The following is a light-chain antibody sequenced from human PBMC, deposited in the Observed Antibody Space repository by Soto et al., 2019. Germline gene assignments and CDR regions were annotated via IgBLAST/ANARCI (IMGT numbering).Light chain of an antibody. V-gene: IGLV4-69*01. CDR3: QTWGTGIQV. Sequence: QLVLTQSPSASASLGASVKLTCTLSSGHSNYAIAWHQLQPEKGPRYLMKLNSDGSHLKGDGIPDRFSGSSSGAERYLTISSLQSEDEADYYCQTWGTGIQVFGGGTKLTVL. CDR2: LNSDGSH. J-gene: IGLJ2*01. CDR1: SGHSNYA.